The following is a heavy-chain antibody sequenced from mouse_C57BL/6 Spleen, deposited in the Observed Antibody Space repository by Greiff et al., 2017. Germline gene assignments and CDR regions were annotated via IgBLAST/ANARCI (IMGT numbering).Heavy chain of an antibody. CDR3: ARDGRLRRSRYYAMDY. CDR1: GYSITSGYY. CDR2: ISYDGSN. Sequence: EVQVVESGPGLVTPSQSLSLTCSVTGYSITSGYYWNWIRQFPGNKLEWMGYISYDGSNNYNPSLKNRISITRDTSKNQFFLKLNSVTTDDTATYDCARDGRLRRSRYYAMDYWGQGTSVTVSS. V-gene: IGHV3-6*01. J-gene: IGHJ4*01. D-gene: IGHD2-4*01.